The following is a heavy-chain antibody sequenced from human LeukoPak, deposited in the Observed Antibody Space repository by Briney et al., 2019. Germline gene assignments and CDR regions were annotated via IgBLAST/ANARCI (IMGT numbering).Heavy chain of an antibody. J-gene: IGHJ4*02. D-gene: IGHD5-18*01. Sequence: SVKVSCKASGYTFTSYGISWVRQAPGQGLEWMGGIIPIFGTANYAQKFQGRVTITADESTSTAYMELSSLRSEDTAVYYCARGEGGYSYGYLDYWGQGTLVTVSS. V-gene: IGHV1-69*13. CDR1: GYTFTSYG. CDR2: IIPIFGTA. CDR3: ARGEGGYSYGYLDY.